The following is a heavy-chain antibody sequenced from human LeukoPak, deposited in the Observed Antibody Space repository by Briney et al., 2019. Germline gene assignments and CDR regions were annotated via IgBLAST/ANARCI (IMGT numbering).Heavy chain of an antibody. CDR3: ARAPRTPRYCSSTSCYHGGYYYYYYMDV. J-gene: IGHJ6*03. D-gene: IGHD2-2*01. CDR2: IYYSGNT. V-gene: IGHV4-59*01. CDR1: GGSISSYY. Sequence: SETLSLTCTVSGGSISSYYWSWFRQPPGKGLEWIGYIYYSGNTNYNPSLKSRVTISVGTSKHQFSLKLSSVTAADTAVYYCARAPRTPRYCSSTSCYHGGYYYYYYMDVWGKGTTVTVSS.